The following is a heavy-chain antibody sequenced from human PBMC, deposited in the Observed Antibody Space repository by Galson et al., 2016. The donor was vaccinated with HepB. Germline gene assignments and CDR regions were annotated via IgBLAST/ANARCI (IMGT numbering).Heavy chain of an antibody. CDR1: EFTFSTYS. CDR3: ARVAGYCSSTSCANWFDP. V-gene: IGHV3-48*02. D-gene: IGHD2-2*01. Sequence: SLRLSCAASEFTFSTYSMNWVRQAPGKGLEWLSYISSSSSTIYYADSVRGRFTVSRDDAKNSLYLQMNSLRDEDTAVYYCARVAGYCSSTSCANWFDPWGQGTLVTVSS. CDR2: ISSSSSTI. J-gene: IGHJ5*02.